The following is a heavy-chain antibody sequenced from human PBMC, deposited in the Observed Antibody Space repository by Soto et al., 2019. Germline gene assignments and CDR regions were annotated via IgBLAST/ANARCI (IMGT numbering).Heavy chain of an antibody. CDR1: GYTFTTYW. V-gene: IGHV5-10-1*01. D-gene: IGHD1-26*01. J-gene: IGHJ6*02. CDR2: IDPSDSYV. CDR3: ASPYRTSWDNYGLDV. Sequence: GESLKISCQGSGYTFTTYWISWVRQVPGKGLEWMGRIDPSDSYVNYSPSFQGHVTISVDKSISTAYLQWNSLKASDTAMYYCASPYRTSWDNYGLDVWGQGTTVTVSS.